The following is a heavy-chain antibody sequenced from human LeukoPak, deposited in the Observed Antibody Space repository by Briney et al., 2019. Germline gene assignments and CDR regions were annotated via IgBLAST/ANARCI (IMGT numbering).Heavy chain of an antibody. Sequence: GRSLRLSCAASGFTFSSYGMHWVRQAPGKGLEWMAVISYDGSNKYYADSVKGRFTISRDNSKNTLYLQMNSPRAEDTAVYYCAKARNYYDSSGYYFGYWGQGTLVTVSS. CDR1: GFTFSSYG. CDR2: ISYDGSNK. J-gene: IGHJ4*02. CDR3: AKARNYYDSSGYYFGY. D-gene: IGHD3-22*01. V-gene: IGHV3-30*18.